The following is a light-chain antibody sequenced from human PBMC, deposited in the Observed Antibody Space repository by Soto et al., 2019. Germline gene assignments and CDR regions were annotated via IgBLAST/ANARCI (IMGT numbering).Light chain of an antibody. V-gene: IGKV1-33*01. J-gene: IGKJ2*01. CDR1: QDISTY. Sequence: DVQMTQPPSSLSASVGDRVTITCQASQDISTYLNWYQQKPGKAPELLIFDASYLQTGVASRFSGSGSGTDFTLTISSLQPEDIATYYCQQYDNVPPYTFGQGTKLEI. CDR3: QQYDNVPPYT. CDR2: DAS.